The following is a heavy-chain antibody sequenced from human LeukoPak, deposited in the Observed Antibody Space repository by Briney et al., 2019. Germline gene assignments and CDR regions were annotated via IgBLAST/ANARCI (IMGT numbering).Heavy chain of an antibody. V-gene: IGHV3-23*01. D-gene: IGHD3-10*01. CDR2: VSGSGGST. Sequence: GGSLRLSCAASGFTFSGFAMSWGRLAPGKGLEWVSVVSGSGGSTYYADSVKGRFTVSRDNSKNTVYLQMNSLRDEDTAIYYCAAAGDYWGQGTLVTVSS. J-gene: IGHJ4*02. CDR3: AAAGDY. CDR1: GFTFSGFA.